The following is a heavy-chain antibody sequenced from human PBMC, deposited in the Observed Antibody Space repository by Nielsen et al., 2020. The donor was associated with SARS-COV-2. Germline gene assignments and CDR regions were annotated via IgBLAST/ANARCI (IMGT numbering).Heavy chain of an antibody. V-gene: IGHV4-39*01. CDR3: AITYSGWPYNGFDP. J-gene: IGHJ5*02. CDR2: IYYSGST. CDR1: GGSISSSSYY. Sequence: SETLSLTCTVSGGSISSSSYYWGWIRQPPGKGLEWIGNIYYSGSTYYNPSLKSRVTISVDTSKNQFSLKLSSVTAADTAVYYCAITYSGWPYNGFDPWGQGTLVTVSS. D-gene: IGHD6-19*01.